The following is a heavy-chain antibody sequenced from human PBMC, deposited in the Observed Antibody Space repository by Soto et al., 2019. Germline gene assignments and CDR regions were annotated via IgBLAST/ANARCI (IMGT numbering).Heavy chain of an antibody. J-gene: IGHJ3*02. CDR2: IFPGDSDT. D-gene: IGHD6-13*01. Sequence: GESLKISCKGSGYNFANYWIGWVRQMPGKGLEWMGTIFPGDSDTKNSPSLQGQITMSVDKSDSSAYLQWRSLKASDTAMYYCAAGYTTGLDAFDIWGQGTMVTVSS. CDR3: AAGYTTGLDAFDI. CDR1: GYNFANYW. V-gene: IGHV5-51*01.